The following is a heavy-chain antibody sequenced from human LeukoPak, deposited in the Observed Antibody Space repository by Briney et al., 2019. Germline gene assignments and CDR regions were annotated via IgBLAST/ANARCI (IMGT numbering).Heavy chain of an antibody. D-gene: IGHD1-26*01. Sequence: SETLSLTCTVSGGSLSSSSYYWGWIRQPPGKGLEWIGSIYYSGSTYYNPSLKSRVTISVDTSKNQFSLKLSSVTAADTAVYYCARDRVVGATCWFDPWGQGTLVTVSS. V-gene: IGHV4-39*07. CDR3: ARDRVVGATCWFDP. CDR1: GGSLSSSSYY. J-gene: IGHJ5*02. CDR2: IYYSGST.